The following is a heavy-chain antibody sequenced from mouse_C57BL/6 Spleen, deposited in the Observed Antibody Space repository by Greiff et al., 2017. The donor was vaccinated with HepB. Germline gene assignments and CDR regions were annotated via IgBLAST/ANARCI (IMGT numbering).Heavy chain of an antibody. J-gene: IGHJ3*01. CDR3: ARADYEAWFAY. Sequence: VQLQQSGPELVKPGASVKISCKASGYAFSSSWMNWVKQRPGKGLEWIGRIYPGAGDTNYNGKFKGKATLTADKSSSTAYMQLSSLTSEDSAVYFCARADYEAWFAYWGQGTLVTVSA. D-gene: IGHD2-4*01. CDR2: IYPGAGDT. CDR1: GYAFSSSW. V-gene: IGHV1-82*01.